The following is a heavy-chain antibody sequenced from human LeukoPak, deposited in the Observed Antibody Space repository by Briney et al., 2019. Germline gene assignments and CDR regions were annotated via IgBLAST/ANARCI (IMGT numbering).Heavy chain of an antibody. Sequence: SETLSLTCAVYGGSFSGYYWSWIRQPPGKGLEWIGYVYYSGTTNYNPSLKSRVTISVDTSKNQLSLKLSSVTAADTAVYYCARRYGSGNYHFDYWGQGTLVTVSS. V-gene: IGHV4-59*08. CDR2: VYYSGTT. CDR3: ARRYGSGNYHFDY. J-gene: IGHJ4*02. D-gene: IGHD3-10*01. CDR1: GGSFSGYY.